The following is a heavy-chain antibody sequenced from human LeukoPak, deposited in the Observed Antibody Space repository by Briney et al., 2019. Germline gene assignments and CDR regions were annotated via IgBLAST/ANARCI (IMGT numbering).Heavy chain of an antibody. J-gene: IGHJ2*01. CDR2: IYYSGST. D-gene: IGHD4-17*01. Sequence: SETLSLTCTLSGGSISGFYWSWIRQPPGKGLEWIGYIYYSGSTNYNPSLKSRVTISVDTSKNQFSLKLSSVTAADTAVYYCARTYDYGDPWYFDLWGRGTLVTVSS. CDR1: GGSISGFY. CDR3: ARTYDYGDPWYFDL. V-gene: IGHV4-59*01.